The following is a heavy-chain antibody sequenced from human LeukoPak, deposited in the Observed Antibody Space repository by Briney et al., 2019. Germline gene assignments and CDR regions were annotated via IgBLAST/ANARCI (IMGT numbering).Heavy chain of an antibody. Sequence: ASVKVSCKASGYTFTGYYMHWVRQAPGQGLEWMGWMNPNSGNTGYAQKFQGRVTMTRNTSISTAYMELSSLRSEDTAVYYCARSDRHSSSWYLNWFDPWGQGTLVTVSS. D-gene: IGHD6-13*01. V-gene: IGHV1-8*02. J-gene: IGHJ5*02. CDR2: MNPNSGNT. CDR1: GYTFTGYY. CDR3: ARSDRHSSSWYLNWFDP.